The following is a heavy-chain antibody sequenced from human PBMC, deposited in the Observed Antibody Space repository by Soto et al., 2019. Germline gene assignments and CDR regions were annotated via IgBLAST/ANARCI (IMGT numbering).Heavy chain of an antibody. Sequence: QVQLVESGGGVVQPGRSLRLSCAASGFTFSSYGMHWVRQAPGKGLEWVAVIWYDGSNKYYADSVKGRFTISRDNSKNTVYLQMNSLRAEDTAVYYCARDRARKYYYDSSGYWNWYFALWGRGTLVTVSS. CDR2: IWYDGSNK. J-gene: IGHJ2*01. CDR3: ARDRARKYYYDSSGYWNWYFAL. D-gene: IGHD3-22*01. V-gene: IGHV3-33*01. CDR1: GFTFSSYG.